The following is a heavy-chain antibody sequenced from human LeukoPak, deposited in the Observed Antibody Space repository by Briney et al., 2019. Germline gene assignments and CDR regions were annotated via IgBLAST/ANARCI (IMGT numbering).Heavy chain of an antibody. CDR1: GFTFSSYS. J-gene: IGHJ6*02. Sequence: PGGSLRLSCAASGFTFSSYSMTWVRQAPGKGLEWVSSISSSSSYIYYADSVKGRFTISRDNAKNSLYLQMNSLRAEDTAVYYCARPNGYYDFWSGYPPQDYYYYGMDVWGQGTTVTVSS. CDR2: ISSSSSYI. CDR3: ARPNGYYDFWSGYPPQDYYYYGMDV. D-gene: IGHD3-3*01. V-gene: IGHV3-21*01.